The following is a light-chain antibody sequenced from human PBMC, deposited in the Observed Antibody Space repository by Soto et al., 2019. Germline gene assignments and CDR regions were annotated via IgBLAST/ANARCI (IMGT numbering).Light chain of an antibody. CDR1: SSDIGGYNF. CDR2: GVS. Sequence: QSVLTQPASVSGSPGQSITISCTGTSSDIGGYNFVSWYHQHPGKAPKLMIYGVSNRPSGVSDRFSGSKSGNTASLTISGLQAEDEADYYCSSFRSGTTLFGTGTKVTVL. CDR3: SSFRSGTTL. J-gene: IGLJ1*01. V-gene: IGLV2-14*01.